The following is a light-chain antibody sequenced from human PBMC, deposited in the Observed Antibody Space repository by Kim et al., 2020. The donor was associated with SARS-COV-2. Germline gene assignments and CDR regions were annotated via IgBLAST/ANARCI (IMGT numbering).Light chain of an antibody. CDR1: QVIRST. J-gene: IGKJ5*01. Sequence: ASVGDRVTIACRSSQVIRSTLAWYQQKPVKPPKLLIYDASSLESGVPSRFIGSGSGTDFTLTINSLQPEDFAAYYCQQYYTYPLIFGQGTRLEIK. CDR3: QQYYTYPLI. CDR2: DAS. V-gene: IGKV1-13*02.